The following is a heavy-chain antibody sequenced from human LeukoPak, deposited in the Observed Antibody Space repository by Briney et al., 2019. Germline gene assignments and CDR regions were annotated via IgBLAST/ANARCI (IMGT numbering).Heavy chain of an antibody. CDR2: IRYDGSNK. CDR1: GFTFSSYG. Sequence: GGSLRLSCAASGFTFSSYGMHWVRQAPGKGLEWVAFIRYDGSNKYYADSVKGRFTISRDNSKNTLYLQMNSLRAEDTAVYYCAKGLPLRFLEWTSGIDYWGQGTLVTVSS. D-gene: IGHD3-3*01. CDR3: AKGLPLRFLEWTSGIDY. V-gene: IGHV3-30*02. J-gene: IGHJ4*02.